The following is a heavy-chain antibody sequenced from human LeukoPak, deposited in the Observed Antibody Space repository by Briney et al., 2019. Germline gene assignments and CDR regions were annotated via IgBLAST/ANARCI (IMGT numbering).Heavy chain of an antibody. J-gene: IGHJ5*02. Sequence: PGGSLGLSCAASGFTFSDYALGWVRQAPGRGLEWVATLSGSGAGTYYSDSVQGRFTISRDNSKRTLFLQMNSLRAEDTAVYYCATTGLLGDIPWGQGTLVTVSS. V-gene: IGHV3-23*01. CDR3: ATTGLLGDIP. D-gene: IGHD2-21*01. CDR1: GFTFSDYA. CDR2: LSGSGAGT.